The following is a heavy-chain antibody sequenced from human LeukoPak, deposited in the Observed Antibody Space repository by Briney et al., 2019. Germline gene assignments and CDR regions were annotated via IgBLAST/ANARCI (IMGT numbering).Heavy chain of an antibody. CDR2: INPKSGGT. CDR1: GYTFTGYY. CDR3: ARIEGSASTWND. V-gene: IGHV1-2*02. J-gene: IGHJ4*02. D-gene: IGHD1-1*01. Sequence: GASVKVSCKASGYTFTGYYMHWVRQAPGQGLEWMGYINPKSGGTKYAQKFQGRVTLTRDTSITTAYMELDRLTSDDTAVYYCARIEGSASTWNDWGQGTLVTVSS.